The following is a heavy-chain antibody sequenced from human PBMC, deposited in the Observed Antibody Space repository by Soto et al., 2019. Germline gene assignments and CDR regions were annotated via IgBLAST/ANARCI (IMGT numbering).Heavy chain of an antibody. V-gene: IGHV3-7*03. CDR3: ARGNYGMDV. J-gene: IGHJ6*02. CDR1: GFMFSNYV. CDR2: IRQDGSEQ. Sequence: EVQLVQSGGGLVQPGGSLRLSCAASGFMFSNYVMTWVRQAPGKGLEWVANIRQDGSEQYFVDSVKGRFTISRDNSKNSFHLQMNSLRAEDTAVYKCARGNYGMDVWGQGTTVTVS.